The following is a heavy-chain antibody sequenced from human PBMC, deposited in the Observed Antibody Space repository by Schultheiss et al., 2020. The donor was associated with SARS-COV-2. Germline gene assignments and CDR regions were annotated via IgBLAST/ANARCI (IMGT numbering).Heavy chain of an antibody. CDR1: GGSFSGYY. Sequence: SETLSLTCAVYGGSFSGYYWSWIRQPPGKGLEWIGYIYYSGSTNYNPSLKSRVTMSVDTSKNQFSLKLSSVTAADTAVYYCARGGGGLKIDYWGQGTLVTVSS. CDR2: IYYSGST. CDR3: ARGGGGLKIDY. V-gene: IGHV4-59*12. D-gene: IGHD1-26*01. J-gene: IGHJ4*02.